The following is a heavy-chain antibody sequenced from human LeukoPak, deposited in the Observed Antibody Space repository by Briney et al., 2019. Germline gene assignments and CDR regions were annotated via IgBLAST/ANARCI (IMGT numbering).Heavy chain of an antibody. CDR1: GGSFSGYY. D-gene: IGHD3-3*01. CDR3: ARGPKGGSGYYPDY. J-gene: IGHJ4*02. CDR2: INHSGST. V-gene: IGHV4-34*01. Sequence: KASETLSLTCAVYGGSFSGYYWSWIRQPPGKGLEWIGEINHSGSTNYNPSLKSRVTISVDTSNNQFSLKLSSVTAADTAVYYCARGPKGGSGYYPDYWGQGTLVTVSS.